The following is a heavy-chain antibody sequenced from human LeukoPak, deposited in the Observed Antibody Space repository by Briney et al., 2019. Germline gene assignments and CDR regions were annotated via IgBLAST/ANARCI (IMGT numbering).Heavy chain of an antibody. V-gene: IGHV3-30-3*01. J-gene: IGHJ6*02. CDR2: ISYDGSNK. Sequence: GGSLRLSCAASGFTFSSYAMHWVRQGPGKGLEWVAVISYDGSNKYYADSVKGRFTFSRDNSKNTLYLQMNSLRAEDTAVYYCARDREIAVAGTNYYGMDVWGQGTTVTVSS. D-gene: IGHD6-19*01. CDR1: GFTFSSYA. CDR3: ARDREIAVAGTNYYGMDV.